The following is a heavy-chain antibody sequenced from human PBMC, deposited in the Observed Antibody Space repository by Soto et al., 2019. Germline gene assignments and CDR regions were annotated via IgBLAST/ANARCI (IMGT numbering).Heavy chain of an antibody. CDR1: GFNFNSYG. J-gene: IGHJ2*01. Sequence: EVQLVESGGGLVQPGGSLRVSCAASGFNFNSYGMNWVRQAPGKGLGWVSYISTSGTTIYYADSVKGRFTISRDNAKNSLFLQMNSLRAEDTAVYYCARDQPGEEEFDLWGRGTLVTVSS. CDR2: ISTSGTTI. CDR3: ARDQPGEEEFDL. D-gene: IGHD7-27*01. V-gene: IGHV3-48*03.